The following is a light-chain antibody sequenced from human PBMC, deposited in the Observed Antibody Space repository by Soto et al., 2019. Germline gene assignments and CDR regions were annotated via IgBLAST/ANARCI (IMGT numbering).Light chain of an antibody. CDR2: AAS. V-gene: IGKV1-9*01. Sequence: DIQLTQSPSFLSASVGDRVTITCRASQGISSYLAWYQQKPGKAPKLLIYAASTLQYGVPSRFSGSGSGTEFTLTISSLQPEDFATYYCQQVNSYPRPFGQGTKVDIK. CDR3: QQVNSYPRP. CDR1: QGISSY. J-gene: IGKJ1*01.